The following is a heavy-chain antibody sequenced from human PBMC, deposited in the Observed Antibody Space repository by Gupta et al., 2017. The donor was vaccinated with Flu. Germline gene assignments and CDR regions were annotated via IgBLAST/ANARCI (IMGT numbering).Heavy chain of an antibody. D-gene: IGHD3-9*01. J-gene: IGHJ4*02. CDR1: GFTFSRHW. CDR2: IKQDEGEK. Sequence: EVKLVESGGGLVQPGGSLRLSCAASGFTFSRHWMTWVRQAPGKGLEWVANIKQDEGEKYYVDYVKGRFTISRDNDKNSLYLQMNSLRVEATAVDYCARNFHDISTEWTEFYFDRGGQGTQVTVSA. V-gene: IGHV3-7*04. CDR3: ARNFHDISTEWTEFYFDR.